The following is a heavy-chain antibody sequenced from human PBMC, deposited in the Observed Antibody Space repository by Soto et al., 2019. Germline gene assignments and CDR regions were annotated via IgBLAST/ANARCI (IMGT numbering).Heavy chain of an antibody. Sequence: ASVKVSFKASGYTFTSYGISWVRQAPGQGLEWMGWISAYNGNTNYAQKLQGRVTMTTDTSTSTAYMELRSLRSDDTAVYYCARFVVDRYCSGGSCYRWFDPWGQGTLVTVSS. V-gene: IGHV1-18*01. D-gene: IGHD2-15*01. J-gene: IGHJ5*02. CDR3: ARFVVDRYCSGGSCYRWFDP. CDR2: ISAYNGNT. CDR1: GYTFTSYG.